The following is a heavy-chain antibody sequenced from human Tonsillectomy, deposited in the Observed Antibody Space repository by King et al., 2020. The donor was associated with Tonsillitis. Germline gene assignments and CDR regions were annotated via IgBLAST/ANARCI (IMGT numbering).Heavy chain of an antibody. CDR1: GFTVSSNY. D-gene: IGHD2-2*01. V-gene: IGHV3-53*02. Sequence: VQLVETGGGLIQPGGSLRLSGAASGFTVSSNYMSRVRQAPGKGLEWVSVIYSGGSTYYADSVKGRFTISRDNSKHTLYLQMNSLRAEQTAVYYCARSDYAPYYFDYWGQGTLVTVSS. J-gene: IGHJ4*02. CDR3: ARSDYAPYYFDY. CDR2: IYSGGST.